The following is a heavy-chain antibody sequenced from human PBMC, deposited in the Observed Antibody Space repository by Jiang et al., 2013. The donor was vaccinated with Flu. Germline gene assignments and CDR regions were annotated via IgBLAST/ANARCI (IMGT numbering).Heavy chain of an antibody. CDR3: ARWAVIAVGYQNNGMDV. J-gene: IGHJ6*02. CDR1: GGSISSYY. D-gene: IGHD2-15*01. V-gene: IGHV4-59*01. Sequence: VLLKPSETLSLTCSVSGGSISSYYWNWIRQPPGKGLEWIGYIYYRGTTNYNPSLKSRVTISVDTSKNHFSLNPTSVTAADTAVYYCARWAVIAVGYQNNGMDVWGQGTTVTVSS. CDR2: IYYRGTT.